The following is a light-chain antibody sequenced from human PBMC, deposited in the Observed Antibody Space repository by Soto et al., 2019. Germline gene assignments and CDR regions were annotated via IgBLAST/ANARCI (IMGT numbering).Light chain of an antibody. CDR2: ENN. Sequence: QSVLTQPPSVSAAPGQKVTISCSGSSSDIGRNYVSWYQHLPGTAPKLLIYENNKRPSGIPDRLSGSKSGSSATLGITGLQTGDEADYYCGTWDSSLNTYVFGHGTKVTVL. CDR3: GTWDSSLNTYV. CDR1: SSDIGRNY. V-gene: IGLV1-51*02. J-gene: IGLJ1*01.